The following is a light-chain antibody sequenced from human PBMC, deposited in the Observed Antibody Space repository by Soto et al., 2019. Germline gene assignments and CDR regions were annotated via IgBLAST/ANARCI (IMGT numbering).Light chain of an antibody. CDR1: QGLSSY. Sequence: IQFTQAPSSLPASVGDRVTITCRASQGLSSYLAWYQQKPGKAPKLLIYAASTLQTGVPSRFSGSESGTDFTLTISSLQPEDFATYYCQQVNNYPLTFGGGTKVDIK. V-gene: IGKV1-9*01. J-gene: IGKJ4*01. CDR3: QQVNNYPLT. CDR2: AAS.